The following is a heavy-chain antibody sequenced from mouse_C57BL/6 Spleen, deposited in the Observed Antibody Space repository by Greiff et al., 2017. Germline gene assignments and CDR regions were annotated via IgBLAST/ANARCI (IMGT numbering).Heavy chain of an antibody. D-gene: IGHD1-1*02. CDR3: DRTIYAMDH. CDR2: IDPEDGET. V-gene: IGHV14-2*01. J-gene: IGHJ4*01. Sequence: EVQLQQSGAELVMPGASVTLSCTASGFTIHDYYMHWVTQRTEQGLEWIGRIDPEDGETKSAPKFQGKATITANTSSNPTYLQLSSLTSEDTAGYDCDRTIYAMDHWGQGTSVTISS. CDR1: GFTIHDYY.